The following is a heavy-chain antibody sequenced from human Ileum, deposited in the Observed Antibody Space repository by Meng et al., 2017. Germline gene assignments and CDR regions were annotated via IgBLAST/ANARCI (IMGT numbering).Heavy chain of an antibody. Sequence: GESLKISCAGSGFTFSNHWMSWVRQAPGKGLEWVANIKQDGSVKYCVDSVKGRFTISRDNAKNSLYLQMNSLRAEDTAVYYCARTFALDCWGQGTLVTVSS. V-gene: IGHV3-7*01. CDR2: IKQDGSVK. J-gene: IGHJ4*02. CDR3: ARTFALDC. D-gene: IGHD2/OR15-2a*01. CDR1: GFTFSNHW.